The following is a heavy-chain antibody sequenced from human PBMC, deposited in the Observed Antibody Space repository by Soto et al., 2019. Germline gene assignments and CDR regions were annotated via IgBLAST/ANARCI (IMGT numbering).Heavy chain of an antibody. CDR2: ITGSGRNT. CDR1: LFTFRRHG. J-gene: IGHJ4*02. D-gene: IGHD1-1*01. Sequence: LTLSRATSLFTFRRHGLSLLRESPGKGLDWVSGITGSGRNTYYSDSVKGRFTISRDNFKNTLFLQMNSLRAEDTAIYYCAKNGLSNSPSAIDSWGQGTLVTVSS. V-gene: IGHV3-23*01. CDR3: AKNGLSNSPSAIDS.